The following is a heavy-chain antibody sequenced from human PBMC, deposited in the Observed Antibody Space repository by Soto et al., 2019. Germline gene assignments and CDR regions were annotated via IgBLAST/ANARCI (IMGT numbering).Heavy chain of an antibody. D-gene: IGHD4-4*01. CDR2: INHGGST. CDR1: GGSFSGYY. V-gene: IGHV4-34*01. CDR3: ARGSRQIGTVTALYFYYAMDV. Sequence: PSETLSLTCVVYGGSFSGYYWGWIRQPPGKGLEWIGEINHGGSTKYNPSLKRRVTISVDTSKNQFSLKVSSVTVADTAVYYCARGSRQIGTVTALYFYYAMDVWGQGTTVTVSS. J-gene: IGHJ6*02.